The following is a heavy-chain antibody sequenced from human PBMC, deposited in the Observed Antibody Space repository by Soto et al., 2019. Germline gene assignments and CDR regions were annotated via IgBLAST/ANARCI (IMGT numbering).Heavy chain of an antibody. J-gene: IGHJ4*02. CDR2: MNPNSGDT. V-gene: IGHV1-8*01. D-gene: IGHD3-10*01. CDR1: GYTFTSYE. CDR3: ARGELLWFGELLR. Sequence: QVQLVQSGAEVKKPGASVKVSCKASGYTFTSYEINWVRQATGQGLEWMGWMNPNSGDTGYAQKFQGRVTMTRNTSVSTAYLELSSLRSEDTAVYYCARGELLWFGELLRWGQGTLVTVSS.